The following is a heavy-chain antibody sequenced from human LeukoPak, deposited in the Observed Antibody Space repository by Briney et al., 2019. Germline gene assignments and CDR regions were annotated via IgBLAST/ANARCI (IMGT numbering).Heavy chain of an antibody. Sequence: SETLSLTCTVSGGSVSSGSYYWSWIRQPPGKGLEWIGYIYYSGSTNYNPSLKSRVTISVDTSKNQFSLKLSSVTAADTAVYYCARYSVDYYDSSGYYSHIDYWGQGTLVAVSS. J-gene: IGHJ4*02. V-gene: IGHV4-61*01. D-gene: IGHD3-22*01. CDR3: ARYSVDYYDSSGYYSHIDY. CDR2: IYYSGST. CDR1: GGSVSSGSYY.